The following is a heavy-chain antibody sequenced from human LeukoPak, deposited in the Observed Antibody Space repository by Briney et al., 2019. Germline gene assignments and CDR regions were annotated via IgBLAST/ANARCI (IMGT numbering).Heavy chain of an antibody. Sequence: PSETLSLTCTVSGDSISSYYWSWIRQPPGKGLEWIGYIYHSGSTNYNPSLKSRVTISADTSKYQFSLKLASVTAADTAVYYCATGYSSTWYYCDYWGQGTLVTVSS. J-gene: IGHJ4*02. D-gene: IGHD6-13*01. CDR2: IYHSGST. V-gene: IGHV4-59*01. CDR1: GDSISSYY. CDR3: ATGYSSTWYYCDY.